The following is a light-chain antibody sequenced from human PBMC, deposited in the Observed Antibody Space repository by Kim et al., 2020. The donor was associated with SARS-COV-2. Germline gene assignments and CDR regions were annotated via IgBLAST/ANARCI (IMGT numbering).Light chain of an antibody. J-gene: IGLJ2*01. V-gene: IGLV3-1*01. CDR1: KLGDKY. CDR3: QTWDSSTV. CDR2: QDN. Sequence: SYELTQPPSVSVSPGQTASITCSGDKLGDKYACWYQQKPGQSPVLVIYQDNKRPSGIPERFSGSNSGNTATLTISGAQAMDEADYYCQTWDSSTVFG.